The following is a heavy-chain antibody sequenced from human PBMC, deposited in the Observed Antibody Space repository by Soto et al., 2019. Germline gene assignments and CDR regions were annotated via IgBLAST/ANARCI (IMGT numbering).Heavy chain of an antibody. V-gene: IGHV3-9*01. Sequence: GGSLRLSCAASGFTFDDYAMHWVRQAPGKGLEWVSGISWNSGSIGYADSVKGRFTISRDNAKNSLYLQMNSLRAEDTALYYCAKDIKAGYYYYYYMDVWGKGTTVTVSS. CDR2: ISWNSGSI. J-gene: IGHJ6*03. CDR1: GFTFDDYA. CDR3: AKDIKAGYYYYYYMDV.